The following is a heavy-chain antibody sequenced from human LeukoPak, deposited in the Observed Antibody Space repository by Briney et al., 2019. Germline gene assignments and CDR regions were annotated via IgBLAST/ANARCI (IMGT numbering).Heavy chain of an antibody. CDR1: GFTFSSYS. CDR3: AKGLSWSGYYSRFDY. D-gene: IGHD3-3*01. V-gene: IGHV3-21*04. J-gene: IGHJ4*02. Sequence: GGSLRLSCAASGFTFSSYSMNWVRQAPGKGLEWVSSISSSSSYIYYADSVKGRFTISRDNAKNSLYLQMNSLRAEDTAVYYCAKGLSWSGYYSRFDYWGQGTLVTVSS. CDR2: ISSSSSYI.